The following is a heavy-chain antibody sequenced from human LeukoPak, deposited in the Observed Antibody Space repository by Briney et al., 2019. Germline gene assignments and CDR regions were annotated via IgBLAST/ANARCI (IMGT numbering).Heavy chain of an antibody. V-gene: IGHV4-38-2*02. J-gene: IGHJ4*02. CDR2: IYHSGST. CDR1: GYSLSSGYY. Sequence: PSETLSLTCTVSGYSLSSGYYWGWTRRPPGKGLEWIGSIYHSGSTYSTPSLKSRVTLSVDTSKNQFSLKLSTVTAADTAVYYCARVIDYWGQGTLVTVS. CDR3: ARVIDY.